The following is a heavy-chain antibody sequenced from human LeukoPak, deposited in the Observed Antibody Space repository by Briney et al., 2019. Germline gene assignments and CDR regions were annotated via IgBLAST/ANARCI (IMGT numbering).Heavy chain of an antibody. V-gene: IGHV4-59*01. CDR1: GGSISSYY. CDR2: IYYSGST. CDR3: ARGDIVVVPAAKYYYGMDV. D-gene: IGHD2-2*01. J-gene: IGHJ6*02. Sequence: SETLSLTCTVSGGSISSYYWSWIRQPPGKGLEWIGYIYYSGSTNYNPSLKSRVTISVDTSKNQFSLKLSSVTAADTAVYYCARGDIVVVPAAKYYYGMDVWGQGTTVTVSS.